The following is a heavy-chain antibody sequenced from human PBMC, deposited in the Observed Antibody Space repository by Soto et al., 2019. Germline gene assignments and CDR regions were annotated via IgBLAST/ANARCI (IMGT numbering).Heavy chain of an antibody. J-gene: IGHJ3*02. CDR2: IYPGDSDT. Sequence: EVQLVQSGAEVKKPGESLKISCKGSGYSFTSYWIGWVRQMPGKGLEWMGIIYPGDSDTRYSPSFQGQVTISAGKSISTAYLQWSSLKASDTAMYYCATSSIAVAGILNAFDIWGQGTMVTVSS. D-gene: IGHD6-19*01. CDR3: ATSSIAVAGILNAFDI. CDR1: GYSFTSYW. V-gene: IGHV5-51*03.